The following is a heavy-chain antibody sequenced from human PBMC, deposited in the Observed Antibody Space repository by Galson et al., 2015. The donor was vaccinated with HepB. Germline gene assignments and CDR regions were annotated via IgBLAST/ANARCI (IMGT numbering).Heavy chain of an antibody. Sequence: SLRLSCAASGFISSTYWMNWVRQAPGKGLEWVANIKEDGSEKNYVDSVKGRFTISRNNAKNSLYLQMNSLRAEDTAVYYCARVKRGEWYSYYYYGMDVWGQGTTVTGSS. D-gene: IGHD3-10*01. J-gene: IGHJ6*02. CDR1: GFISSTYW. CDR3: ARVKRGEWYSYYYYGMDV. V-gene: IGHV3-7*05. CDR2: IKEDGSEK.